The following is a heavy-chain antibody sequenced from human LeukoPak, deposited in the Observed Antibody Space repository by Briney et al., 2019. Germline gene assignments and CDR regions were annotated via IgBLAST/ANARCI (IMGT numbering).Heavy chain of an antibody. J-gene: IGHJ5*02. D-gene: IGHD2-15*01. CDR1: GFTFSSYG. CDR3: AKSPHQYCSGGSCYLGWFDP. CDR2: IRYDGSNK. V-gene: IGHV3-30*02. Sequence: GGSLRLSCAASGFTFSSYGMHWVRQAPGKVLEWVAFIRYDGSNKYYADSVKGRFTISRDNSKNTLYLQMNSLRAEDTAVYYCAKSPHQYCSGGSCYLGWFDPWGQGTLVTVSS.